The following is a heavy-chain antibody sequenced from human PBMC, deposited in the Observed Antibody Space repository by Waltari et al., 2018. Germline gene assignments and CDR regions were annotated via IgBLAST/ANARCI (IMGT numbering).Heavy chain of an antibody. CDR1: GFTFSSYA. CDR2: IYSGGST. Sequence: EVQLLESGGGLVQPGGSLRLSCAASGFTFSSYAMSWVRQAPGKGLEWVSVIYSGGSTYYADSVKGRFTISRDNSKNTLYLQMNSLRAEDTAVYYCAKGPYAFDIWGQGTMVTVSS. V-gene: IGHV3-23*03. CDR3: AKGPYAFDI. J-gene: IGHJ3*02.